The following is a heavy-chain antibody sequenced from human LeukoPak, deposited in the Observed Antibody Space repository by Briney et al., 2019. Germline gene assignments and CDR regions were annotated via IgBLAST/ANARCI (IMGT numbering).Heavy chain of an antibody. D-gene: IGHD1-26*01. J-gene: IGHJ4*02. V-gene: IGHV3-64D*06. CDR2: IHHNGEMT. CDR1: GFTLTWHV. CDR3: VRDMSGKYSFDY. Sequence: GGSLRLSCAASGFTLTWHVMHWVRQAPGKALEYVSFIHHNGEMTSYAESVRGRFTVSRDNSKNTLFLELSSLRTDNTAVYYCVRDMSGKYSFDYWGQGTLVIVST.